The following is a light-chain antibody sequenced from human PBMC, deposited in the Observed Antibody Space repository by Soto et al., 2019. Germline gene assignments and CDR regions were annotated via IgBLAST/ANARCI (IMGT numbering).Light chain of an antibody. CDR2: DVS. J-gene: IGLJ2*01. CDR1: SSDVGGYNY. CDR3: RSYTSSSTPVV. Sequence: QSALTQPASVSGSPGQSITISCTGTSSDVGGYNYVSWYQQHPGKAPKLMIYDVSNRPSGVSNRFSGSKSGNTASLTISGLKAEDEAAYYCRSYTSSSTPVVFGGGTKVTVL. V-gene: IGLV2-14*01.